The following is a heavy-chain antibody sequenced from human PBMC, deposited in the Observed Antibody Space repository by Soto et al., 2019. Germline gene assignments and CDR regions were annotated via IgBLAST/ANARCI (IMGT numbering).Heavy chain of an antibody. CDR2: ISYDGSFV. Sequence: GGSLRLSCVVSGLTFSDYGFHWVRQAPGKGLDWVAAISYDGSFVYYADSVRGRFTISRDNSRNTLDLQMNTLRHEDTAVYYCAKERGRNRNFAMDVWGQGASVTVSS. CDR1: GLTFSDYG. D-gene: IGHD1-1*01. J-gene: IGHJ6*02. V-gene: IGHV3-30*18. CDR3: AKERGRNRNFAMDV.